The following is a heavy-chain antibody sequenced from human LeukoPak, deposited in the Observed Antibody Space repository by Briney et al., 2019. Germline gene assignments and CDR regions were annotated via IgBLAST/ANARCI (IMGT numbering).Heavy chain of an antibody. CDR1: GYTFTSYD. CDR3: ARGDDSSGYYGY. J-gene: IGHJ4*02. V-gene: IGHV1-8*01. D-gene: IGHD3-22*01. CDR2: MNPNIGNT. Sequence: ASVKVSCKASGYTFTSYDINWVRQAPGQGLEWMGWMNPNIGNTGHAQKFQGRVTMTRNTSISTAYMELSSLRSEDTAVYYCARGDDSSGYYGYWGQGTLVTVSS.